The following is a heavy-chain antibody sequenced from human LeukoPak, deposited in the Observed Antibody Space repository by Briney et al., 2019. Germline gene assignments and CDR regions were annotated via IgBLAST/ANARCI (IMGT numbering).Heavy chain of an antibody. J-gene: IGHJ4*02. V-gene: IGHV3-30*02. D-gene: IGHD6-13*01. Sequence: PGGSLRLSCAASGFTFNTYAMNWVRQAPGKGLEWVAVIWYDGSNEYYADSVKGRFTISRDNSKNTLYLQMNSLRAEDTAVYYCAKDVERYSSSWFDDYWGQGTLVTVSS. CDR2: IWYDGSNE. CDR3: AKDVERYSSSWFDDY. CDR1: GFTFNTYA.